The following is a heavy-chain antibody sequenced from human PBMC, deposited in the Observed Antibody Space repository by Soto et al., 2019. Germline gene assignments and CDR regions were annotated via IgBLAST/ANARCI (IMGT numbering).Heavy chain of an antibody. J-gene: IGHJ4*02. CDR2: INHSGST. CDR1: GGSFSGYY. Sequence: SETLSLTCAVYGGSFSGYYWSWIRQPPGKGLEWIGEINHSGSTNYNPSLKSRVTISVDTSKNQFSLKLSSVTAADTAVYYCARGLRSSSPNDYFDYWGQGTLVTVSS. CDR3: ARGLRSSSPNDYFDY. D-gene: IGHD6-6*01. V-gene: IGHV4-34*01.